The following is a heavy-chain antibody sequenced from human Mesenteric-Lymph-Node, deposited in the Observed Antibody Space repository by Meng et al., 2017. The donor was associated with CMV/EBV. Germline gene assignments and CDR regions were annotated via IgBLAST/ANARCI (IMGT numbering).Heavy chain of an antibody. CDR2: INHSGST. V-gene: IGHV4-34*01. CDR1: SFSGYY. Sequence: SFSGYYWSWIRQSPGKGLEWIGEINHSGSTNYNPSLKSRVTISVDTSKNQFSLKLSSVTAADTAVYYCARGRPGYCSGGSCYQPFDYWGQGTLVTVSS. CDR3: ARGRPGYCSGGSCYQPFDY. J-gene: IGHJ4*02. D-gene: IGHD2-15*01.